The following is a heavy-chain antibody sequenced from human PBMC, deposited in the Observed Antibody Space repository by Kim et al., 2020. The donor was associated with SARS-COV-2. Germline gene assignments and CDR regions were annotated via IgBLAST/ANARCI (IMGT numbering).Heavy chain of an antibody. V-gene: IGHV4-4*07. D-gene: IGHD6-19*01. CDR3: ARQVAGGDRRFDY. CDR2: IHVSGST. CDR1: GGSFSVYH. Sequence: ETLSLICTVSGGSFSVYHWSWIRQPAGKGLEWIGRIHVSGSTNYNPSLKSRLTMSVDTSENQMSLTLNSVTAADTAIYYCARQVAGGDRRFDYWGQGILVTVSS. J-gene: IGHJ4*02.